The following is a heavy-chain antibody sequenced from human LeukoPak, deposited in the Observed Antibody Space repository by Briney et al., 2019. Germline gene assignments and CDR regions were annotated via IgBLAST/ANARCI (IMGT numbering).Heavy chain of an antibody. CDR3: ARDEGGQLWL. V-gene: IGHV4-61*01. CDR2: IYYSGST. J-gene: IGHJ4*02. CDR1: GGSVSSGSYY. Sequence: KSSETLSLTCAVSGGSVSSGSYYWSWIRQPPGKGLEWIGYIYYSGSTNYNPSLKSRVTISVDTSKNQFSLKLSSVTAADTAVYYCARDEGGQLWLWGQGTLVTVSS. D-gene: IGHD5-18*01.